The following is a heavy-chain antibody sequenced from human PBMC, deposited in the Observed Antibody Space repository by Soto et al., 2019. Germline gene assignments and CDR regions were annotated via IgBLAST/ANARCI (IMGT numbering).Heavy chain of an antibody. CDR1: GFTFSSYG. Sequence: QVQLVESGGGVVQPGRSLRLSCAASGFTFSSYGMHWVRQAPGKGLEWVAVISYDGSNKYYADSVKGRFTISRDNSKNTLYLQMNSLRAEDTAVYYCATSGLGEGGFDYWGQGTLVTVSS. D-gene: IGHD6-19*01. V-gene: IGHV3-30*03. CDR3: ATSGLGEGGFDY. CDR2: ISYDGSNK. J-gene: IGHJ4*02.